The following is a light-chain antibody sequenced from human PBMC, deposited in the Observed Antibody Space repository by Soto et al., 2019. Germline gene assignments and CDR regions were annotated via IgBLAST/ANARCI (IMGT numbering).Light chain of an antibody. CDR2: KAS. CDR1: QSISSR. CDR3: QQYNSYSRYT. Sequence: DIQMTQSPSTLSASVGDRATITCRVSQSISSRLAWYQQKPGKAPKIRIYKASSLESGVPSSFSGSGYGTEYTLPTSKLQPDDFATYYCQQYNSYSRYTFGQGTRLEIK. V-gene: IGKV1-5*03. J-gene: IGKJ2*01.